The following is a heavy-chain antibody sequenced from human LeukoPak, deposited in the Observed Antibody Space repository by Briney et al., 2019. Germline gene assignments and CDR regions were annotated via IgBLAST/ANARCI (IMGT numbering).Heavy chain of an antibody. CDR3: ARGHYDVLAASYKWTPDY. CDR1: GFTSNTFK. D-gene: IGHD3-9*01. CDR2: IISGGDYI. V-gene: IGHV3-21*01. Sequence: PGGSLRLSCAASGFTSNTFKMNWVGQAPGKGLEGASPIISGGDYIYYADSVKGRFTTSRDNAKNSLSLQLNSLRVEDTAVYYCARGHYDVLAASYKWTPDYWGQGTLVTVSS. J-gene: IGHJ4*02.